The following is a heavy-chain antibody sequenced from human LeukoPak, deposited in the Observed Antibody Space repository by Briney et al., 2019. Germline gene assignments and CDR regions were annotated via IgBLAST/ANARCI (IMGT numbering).Heavy chain of an antibody. CDR2: ISGSGGST. CDR1: GLTFDIYS. J-gene: IGHJ6*02. D-gene: IGHD2-2*01. Sequence: GGSLRLSCEASGLTFDIYSMSWVRQAPGKGLEWVSAISGSGGSTYYADSVKGRFTISRDNSKNTLYLQMNSLRAEDTAVYYCAKVGVGCSSTSCYYYYGMDVWGQGTTVTVSS. CDR3: AKVGVGCSSTSCYYYYGMDV. V-gene: IGHV3-23*01.